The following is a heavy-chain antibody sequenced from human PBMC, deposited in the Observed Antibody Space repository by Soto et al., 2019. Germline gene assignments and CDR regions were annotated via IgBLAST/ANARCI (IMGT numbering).Heavy chain of an antibody. D-gene: IGHD6-19*01. CDR1: GFSLSTSGVG. V-gene: IGHV2-5*02. CDR2: IYWDDDK. CDR3: AHRRAGGSGWYY. J-gene: IGHJ4*02. Sequence: QITLKESGPTLVKPTQTLTLTCTFSGFSLSTSGVGVGWIRQPPGKALEWLALIYWDDDKRYSPSLKSRLTITKDTSKHQVVLTMTNMDPVDTATYYCAHRRAGGSGWYYWGQGTLVTVSS.